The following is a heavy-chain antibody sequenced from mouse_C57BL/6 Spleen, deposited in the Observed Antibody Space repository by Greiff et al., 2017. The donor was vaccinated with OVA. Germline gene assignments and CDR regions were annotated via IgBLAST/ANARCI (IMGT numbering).Heavy chain of an antibody. V-gene: IGHV1-15*01. CDR3: TRKGYYGSAMDY. CDR1: GYTFTDYE. J-gene: IGHJ4*01. Sequence: QVQLQQPGAELVRPGASVTLSCKASGYTFTDYEMHWVKQTPVHGLEWIGAIDPETGGTAYNQKFQGKAILTADKSSSTAYMELRSLTSEDSAVYYCTRKGYYGSAMDYWGQGTSVTVSS. CDR2: IDPETGGT. D-gene: IGHD1-1*01.